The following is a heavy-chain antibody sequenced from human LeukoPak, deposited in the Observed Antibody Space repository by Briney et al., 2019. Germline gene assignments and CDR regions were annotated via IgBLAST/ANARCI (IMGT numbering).Heavy chain of an antibody. CDR3: AKDPYGSGRGWIDS. CDR2: ISWDGGTI. D-gene: IGHD3-10*01. J-gene: IGHJ5*01. Sequence: GGSLRLSYAASGFTFDDYAMHWVRRAPGKGLQWVSLISWDGGTIYYGDSVKGRFTISRDNSKNSLYLQMNSLRPEDTALYYCAKDPYGSGRGWIDSWGQGTLVTVSS. V-gene: IGHV3-43D*03. CDR1: GFTFDDYA.